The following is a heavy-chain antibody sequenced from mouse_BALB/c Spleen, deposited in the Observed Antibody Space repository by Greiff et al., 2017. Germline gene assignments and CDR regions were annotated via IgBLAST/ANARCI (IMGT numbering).Heavy chain of an antibody. CDR3: ARFTTATLFDY. V-gene: IGHV5-17*02. Sequence: EVQRVESGGGLVQPGGSRKLSCAASGFTFSSFGMHWVRQAPEKGLEWVAYISSGSSTIYYADTVKGRFTISRDNPKNTLFLQMTSLRSEDTAMYYCARFTTATLFDYWGQGTTLTVSS. CDR1: GFTFSSFG. D-gene: IGHD1-2*01. CDR2: ISSGSSTI. J-gene: IGHJ2*01.